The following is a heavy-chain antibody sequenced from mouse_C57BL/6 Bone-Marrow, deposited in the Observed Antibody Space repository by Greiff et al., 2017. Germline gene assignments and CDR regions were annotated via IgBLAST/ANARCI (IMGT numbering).Heavy chain of an antibody. CDR2: INPGSGGT. Sequence: QVQLQQPGAELVRPGTSVKVSCKASGYAFTNYLIEWVKQRPGQGLEWIGVINPGSGGTNYNEKFKGKATLTADKSSSTAYMQLSSLTSEDSAVYFCAREEYYGSSYWYFDVWGTGTTVTVSS. D-gene: IGHD1-1*01. CDR3: AREEYYGSSYWYFDV. CDR1: GYAFTNYL. V-gene: IGHV1-54*01. J-gene: IGHJ1*03.